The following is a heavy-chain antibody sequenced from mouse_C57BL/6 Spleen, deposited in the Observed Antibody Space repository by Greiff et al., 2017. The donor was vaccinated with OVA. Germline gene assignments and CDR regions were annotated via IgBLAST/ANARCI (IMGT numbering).Heavy chain of an antibody. CDR3: AKRDYSNDWYFDV. J-gene: IGHJ1*03. CDR2: IWRGGST. CDR1: GFSLTSYG. Sequence: VQLQQSGPGLVQPSPSLSITCTVSGFSLTSYGVHWVRQPPGQGLEWLGVIWRGGSTDYNAAFISRLSISTDNSKSQVFYKMNSLQADDTAIYYCAKRDYSNDWYFDVWGTGTTVTVSS. V-gene: IGHV2-4*01. D-gene: IGHD2-5*01.